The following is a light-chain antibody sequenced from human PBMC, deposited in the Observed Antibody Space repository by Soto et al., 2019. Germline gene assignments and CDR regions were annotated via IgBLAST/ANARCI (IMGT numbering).Light chain of an antibody. V-gene: IGKV3-15*01. CDR2: GAS. CDR1: RSVRSN. Sequence: EIAITQSPATLSVSPGERATLSCRASRSVRSNLAWYQQKPGQAPRLLLYGASTGATGIPAGFSGSGSGTEFILTISSLQSEDFAVYYCQQYDIWPPTFGQGTKVDIK. J-gene: IGKJ1*01. CDR3: QQYDIWPPT.